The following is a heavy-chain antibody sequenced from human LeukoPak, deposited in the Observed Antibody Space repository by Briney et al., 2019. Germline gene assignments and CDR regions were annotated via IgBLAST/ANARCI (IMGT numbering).Heavy chain of an antibody. Sequence: ASVKVSCKASGGTFSSYAISWVRQAPGQGLEWIGGIIPIFGTANYAQKFQGRVTITTDESTSTAYMELSSLRSEDTAVYYCASNFWSGYYSGAYYYYMDVWGKGTTVTVSS. V-gene: IGHV1-69*05. J-gene: IGHJ6*03. D-gene: IGHD3-3*01. CDR2: IIPIFGTA. CDR1: GGTFSSYA. CDR3: ASNFWSGYYSGAYYYYMDV.